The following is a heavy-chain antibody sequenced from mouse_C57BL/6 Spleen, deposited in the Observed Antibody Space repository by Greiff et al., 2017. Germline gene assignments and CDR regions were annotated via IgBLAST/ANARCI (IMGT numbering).Heavy chain of an antibody. V-gene: IGHV5-6*01. CDR1: GFTFSSYG. CDR2: ISSGGSYT. CDR3: SRHYYYCSSFYYFSLDY. D-gene: IGHD1-1*01. J-gene: IGHJ4*01. Sequence: EVQLVESGGDLVKPGGSLKLSCAASGFTFSSYGMSWVSQTPDKRLEWVGTISSGGSYTDYPDSVKGRFTLSRDNAKNNLYLQMSSLKSDDTSMYDCSRHYYYCSSFYYFSLDYWGQGTSVTVSS.